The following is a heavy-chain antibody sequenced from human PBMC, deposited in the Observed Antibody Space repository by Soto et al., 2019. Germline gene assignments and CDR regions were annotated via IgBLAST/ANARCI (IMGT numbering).Heavy chain of an antibody. V-gene: IGHV1-69*04. CDR2: INPILSMS. CDR1: GGTFSSYA. Sequence: GASVKVSCKASGGTFSSYAISWVRQAPGLGLEWVGRINPILSMSNYAQKFQGRVTMTADKSTSTAYMELRSLRSEDTAMYYCATSYGSGYRAFDYWGQGALVTVSS. CDR3: ATSYGSGYRAFDY. D-gene: IGHD3-10*01. J-gene: IGHJ4*02.